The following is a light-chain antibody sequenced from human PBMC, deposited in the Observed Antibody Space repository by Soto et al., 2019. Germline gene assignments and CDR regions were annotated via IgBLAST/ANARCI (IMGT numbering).Light chain of an antibody. J-gene: IGKJ4*02. CDR1: QTISSW. V-gene: IGKV1-5*03. CDR3: QQYTTYPLT. Sequence: DIQMTQSPSTLSASVGDRVTITCRASQTISSWLAWYQQKPEKAPKLLIYKASSLESGVPSRFNGSGSGTEFTLTISSLQPDDFAAYYCQQYTTYPLTFGGGTKVEIK. CDR2: KAS.